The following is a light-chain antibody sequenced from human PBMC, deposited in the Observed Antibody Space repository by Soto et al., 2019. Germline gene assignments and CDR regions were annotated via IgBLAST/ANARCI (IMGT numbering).Light chain of an antibody. Sequence: DIQLTQSPSFLSAFVGDSVTLTCRASQAISSSLAWYHQKPGRAPKLLIYDAATLQSGVPSRFSGSCSATESTLTITSLQPEDFATYYCQQLNTFPFTFGPGTKVDFK. V-gene: IGKV1-9*01. CDR1: QAISSS. CDR2: DAA. J-gene: IGKJ3*01. CDR3: QQLNTFPFT.